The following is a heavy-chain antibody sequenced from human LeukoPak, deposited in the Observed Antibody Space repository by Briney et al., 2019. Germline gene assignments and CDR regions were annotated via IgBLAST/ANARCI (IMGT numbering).Heavy chain of an antibody. V-gene: IGHV4-59*01. CDR2: IYYSGGA. CDR3: ARTRAYGGRPDY. CDR1: GGSISNYY. D-gene: IGHD4-23*01. J-gene: IGHJ4*02. Sequence: SETLSLTCTVSGGSISNYYWSWIRQPPGKGLEWIGYIYYSGGANYNPSLKSRVTISVDTSKNQFSLKLNSVTAADTAVYYCARTRAYGGRPDYWGQGTLVTVSS.